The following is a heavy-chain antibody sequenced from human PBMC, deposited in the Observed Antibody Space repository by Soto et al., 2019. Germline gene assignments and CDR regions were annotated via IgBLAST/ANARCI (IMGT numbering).Heavy chain of an antibody. CDR2: INHSGST. CDR1: GGSFSGHY. J-gene: IGHJ6*02. Sequence: SETLSLTCAVYGGSFSGHYWSWIRQPPGKGLEWIGEINHSGSTNYNPSLKSRVTISVDTSKNQFSLKLSSVTAADTAVYYCARGHITMVRGVPYYYYDGMDVWGQGTTVTVSS. CDR3: ARGHITMVRGVPYYYYDGMDV. V-gene: IGHV4-34*01. D-gene: IGHD3-10*01.